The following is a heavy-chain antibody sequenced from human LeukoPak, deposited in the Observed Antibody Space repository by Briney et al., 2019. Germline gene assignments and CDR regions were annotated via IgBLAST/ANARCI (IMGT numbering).Heavy chain of an antibody. D-gene: IGHD5-12*01. CDR1: GYSISSGYH. Sequence: SETLSLTCTVSGYSISSGYHWGWIRQPPGKGLEWIGSIYHSGSTYYNPSLKSRVTISVDTSKNQFSLKLSSVTAADTAVYYCARSIGPLRYYFDYWGQGTLVTVSS. CDR2: IYHSGST. V-gene: IGHV4-38-2*02. CDR3: ARSIGPLRYYFDY. J-gene: IGHJ4*02.